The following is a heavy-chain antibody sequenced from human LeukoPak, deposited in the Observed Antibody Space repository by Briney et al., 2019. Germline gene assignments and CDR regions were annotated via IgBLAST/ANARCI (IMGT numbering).Heavy chain of an antibody. Sequence: GGSLRLSCAASGFPFSSYAMSWVRQAPGKGLEWVSGVSGSGGTTYYADTVKGRFTISRDNSKRTLYLQMNSLRAEDTAVYYRAKSDYYDSSGHPSSFEYWGQGTLVTVSS. CDR3: AKSDYYDSSGHPSSFEY. J-gene: IGHJ4*02. D-gene: IGHD3-22*01. CDR1: GFPFSSYA. V-gene: IGHV3-23*01. CDR2: VSGSGGTT.